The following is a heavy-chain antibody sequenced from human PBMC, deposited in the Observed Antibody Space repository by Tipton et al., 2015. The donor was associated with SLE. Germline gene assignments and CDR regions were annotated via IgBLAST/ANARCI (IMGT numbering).Heavy chain of an antibody. D-gene: IGHD2-15*01. V-gene: IGHV3-33*06. CDR2: IWYDGSET. J-gene: IGHJ1*01. CDR3: AKGLVVAATAEYFQH. CDR1: SFTFGNFA. Sequence: SLRLSCAASSFTFGNFAMHWVRQAPGKGLERVAVIWYDGSETYYADSVKGRFTISRDNSKNTLYLQMNSLRAEDTAVYYCAKGLVVAATAEYFQHWGQGTLVTVSS.